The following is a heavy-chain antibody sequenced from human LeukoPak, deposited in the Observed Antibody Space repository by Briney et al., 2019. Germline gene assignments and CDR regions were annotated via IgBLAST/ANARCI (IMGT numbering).Heavy chain of an antibody. CDR3: GTGSLGY. CDR1: GFTFSNAW. Sequence: GGSLRLPCAASGFTFSNAWMNWVRQAPGKGLEWVGRIKSKIDGGTTDYAAPVKGRFTISRDDSKNTLYLQMNSLKTEDTAVYYCGTGSLGYWGQGTLVTVSS. D-gene: IGHD3-16*01. V-gene: IGHV3-15*07. J-gene: IGHJ4*02. CDR2: IKSKIDGGTT.